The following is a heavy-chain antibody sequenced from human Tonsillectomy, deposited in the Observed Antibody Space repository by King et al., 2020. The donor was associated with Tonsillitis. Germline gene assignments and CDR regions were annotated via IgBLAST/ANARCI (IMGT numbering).Heavy chain of an antibody. V-gene: IGHV3-33*05. Sequence: QVQLVESGGGVVQPGRSLRLSCAASGFTFSSYGMHWVRQAPGKGLEWVAVLSYDGSNKYYADSVKGRFTISRDNSRNTLYLQMNSLRAEDTAVYYCARSGSGSYYNDEFPRYYGMDVWGQGTTVTVSS. CDR3: ARSGSGSYYNDEFPRYYGMDV. CDR1: GFTFSSYG. CDR2: LSYDGSNK. J-gene: IGHJ6*02. D-gene: IGHD3-10*01.